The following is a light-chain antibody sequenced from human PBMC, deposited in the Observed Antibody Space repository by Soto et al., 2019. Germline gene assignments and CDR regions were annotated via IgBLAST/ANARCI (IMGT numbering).Light chain of an antibody. CDR3: GTWDTSLSAEVV. CDR2: DNN. CDR1: SSNIGNNY. J-gene: IGLJ2*01. V-gene: IGLV1-51*01. Sequence: QLVLTQPPSVSAAPGQKVTISCSGSSSNIGNNYVSWYQQLPGTAPKLLIYDNNKRPSGIPDRFSGSKSDTSATLDITGLQTGDEADYYCGTWDTSLSAEVVFGGGTKLTVL.